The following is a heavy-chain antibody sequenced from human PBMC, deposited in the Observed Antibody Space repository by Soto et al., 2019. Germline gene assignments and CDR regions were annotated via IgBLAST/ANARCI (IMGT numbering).Heavy chain of an antibody. D-gene: IGHD3-10*01. V-gene: IGHV1-18*01. Sequence: QVQLVQSGAEVKKPGASVKVSCKASGYTFTNYGISWVRQAPGQGLEWMGWISAYNGNTNFAQKLQGRVTMTTDTSTSTAYMELRRVRSDDTAVYYCARGVGSGSYYNQYNWFDPWGQGTLVTVSS. CDR1: GYTFTNYG. CDR2: ISAYNGNT. CDR3: ARGVGSGSYYNQYNWFDP. J-gene: IGHJ5*02.